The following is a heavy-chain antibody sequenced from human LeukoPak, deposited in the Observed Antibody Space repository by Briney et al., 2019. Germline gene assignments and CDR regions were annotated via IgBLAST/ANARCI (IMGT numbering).Heavy chain of an antibody. J-gene: IGHJ6*02. CDR3: AKVESKDYDFWSGYLDYYGMDV. Sequence: GGSLRLSCAASGFTFSSYAMSWVRQAPGKGLEWVSAISGSGGSTYYADSVKGRFTISRDNSKNTLYLQMNSLRAEDTAVYYCAKVESKDYDFWSGYLDYYGMDVWGQGTTVTASS. V-gene: IGHV3-23*01. CDR2: ISGSGGST. D-gene: IGHD3-3*01. CDR1: GFTFSSYA.